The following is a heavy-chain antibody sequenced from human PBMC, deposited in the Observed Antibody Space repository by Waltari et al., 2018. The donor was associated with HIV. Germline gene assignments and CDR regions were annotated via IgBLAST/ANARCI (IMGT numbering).Heavy chain of an antibody. Sequence: DVQLVESGGGLVKPGGSLRLACAGSGFSFSYYSMNWVRQAPGEGLELGSSISRESRYIYYADSVKGRFTISRDNARNSLFLQMNSLRADDTAVYYCVRGGEGTYGDYWGQGTLVTVSS. CDR3: VRGGEGTYGDY. CDR1: GFSFSYYS. CDR2: ISRESRYI. J-gene: IGHJ4*02. V-gene: IGHV3-21*01. D-gene: IGHD3-16*01.